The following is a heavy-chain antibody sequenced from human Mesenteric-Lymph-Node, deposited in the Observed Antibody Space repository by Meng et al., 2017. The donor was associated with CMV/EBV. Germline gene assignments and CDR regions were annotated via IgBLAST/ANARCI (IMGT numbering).Heavy chain of an antibody. CDR3: ARDGRDSNPDS. Sequence: LSCAASGFIFSDYYMNWIRQASGKGLECISYISSSGSSIHYADSVKGRFTISRDNAKNSLYLQMDSLRAEDTAVYYCARDGRDSNPDSWGQGTLVTVSS. V-gene: IGHV3-11*04. D-gene: IGHD4-11*01. CDR1: GFIFSDYY. J-gene: IGHJ4*02. CDR2: ISSSGSSI.